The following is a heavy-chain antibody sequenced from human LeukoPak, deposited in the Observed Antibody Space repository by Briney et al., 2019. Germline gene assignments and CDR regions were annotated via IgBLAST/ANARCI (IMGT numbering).Heavy chain of an antibody. D-gene: IGHD6-13*01. V-gene: IGHV3-7*01. CDR3: RRGGATSSWYWFF. Sequence: GGSLRLSCAASGFTFSSHWMTWVRQAPGKGPEWVASINKDGSEQYYVDSVKGRFTISRDNAKNSLSLQVSSLRAEDTAVYYCRRGGATSSWYWFFWGQGTLVTVSS. CDR1: GFTFSSHW. J-gene: IGHJ4*02. CDR2: INKDGSEQ.